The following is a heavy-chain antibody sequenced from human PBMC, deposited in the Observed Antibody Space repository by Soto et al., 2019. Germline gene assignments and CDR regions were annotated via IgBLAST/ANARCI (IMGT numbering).Heavy chain of an antibody. Sequence: QVQLQESGPGLVKPSQTLSLTCTVSGGSISSGDYYWSWIRQPPAKGLEWIGYIYYSGSTYYNPSLKSRVTISVDTSKNQFSLKLSSVTAADTAVYYCARVPRITIFGVDPWGQGTLVTVSS. CDR1: GGSISSGDYY. CDR2: IYYSGST. CDR3: ARVPRITIFGVDP. J-gene: IGHJ5*02. D-gene: IGHD3-3*01. V-gene: IGHV4-30-4*01.